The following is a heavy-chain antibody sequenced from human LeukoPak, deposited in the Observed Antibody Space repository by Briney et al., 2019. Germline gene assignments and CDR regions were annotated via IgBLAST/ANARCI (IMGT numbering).Heavy chain of an antibody. CDR1: GFTFNTHD. J-gene: IGHJ4*02. Sequence: GGSLRLSCVASGFTFNTHDMHWVRQAPGRGPEWVAFIHYDENYKYYADSVKGRFTISRDNSKNTLYLQMNSLRAEDTAVYYCARGSTYYYDSSGYYDTVDYWGQGTLVTVSS. CDR3: ARGSTYYYDSSGYYDTVDY. V-gene: IGHV3-30*02. CDR2: IHYDENYK. D-gene: IGHD3-22*01.